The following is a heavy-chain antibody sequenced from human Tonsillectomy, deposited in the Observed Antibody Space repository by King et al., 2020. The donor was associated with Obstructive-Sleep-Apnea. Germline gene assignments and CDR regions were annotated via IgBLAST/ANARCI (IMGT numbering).Heavy chain of an antibody. Sequence: DVQLVESGGGLVQPGGSLRLSCAASGFTFSNYAMSWVRQAPGKGLEWVSGISGSGGSTYYADSVKGRFTISRDNSKNTLYLQMNSLRAEDTAVYYCAKDSSVTTVTTSYGAFDIWGQGTMVTVSS. D-gene: IGHD4-17*01. J-gene: IGHJ3*02. CDR2: ISGSGGST. CDR3: AKDSSVTTVTTSYGAFDI. V-gene: IGHV3-23*04. CDR1: GFTFSNYA.